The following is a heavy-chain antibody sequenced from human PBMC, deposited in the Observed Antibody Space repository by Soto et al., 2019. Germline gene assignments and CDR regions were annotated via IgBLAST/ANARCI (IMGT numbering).Heavy chain of an antibody. CDR3: AKGTITMVRGAYFDY. D-gene: IGHD3-10*01. CDR2: ISGSGGST. V-gene: IGHV3-23*01. CDR1: GFTVGIYA. J-gene: IGHJ4*02. Sequence: PGGSLRLSCTASGFTVGIYAMSWVRQAPGKGLEWVSAISGSGGSTYYADSVKGRFTISRDNSKNTLYLQMNSLRAEDTAVYYCAKGTITMVRGAYFDYWGLGTLVTVSS.